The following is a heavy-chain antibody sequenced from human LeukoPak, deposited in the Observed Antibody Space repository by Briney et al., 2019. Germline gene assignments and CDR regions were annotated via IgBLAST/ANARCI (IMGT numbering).Heavy chain of an antibody. V-gene: IGHV3-30*04. Sequence: GGSLRLSCAASGFTFSSYAMHWVRQAPGKGLEWVAVIAYDGSNKYYADSVKGRFTISRDNSKNTLYLQMNSLRAEDTAVYYCARATAQWLGDQPFDYWGQGTLVTVSS. D-gene: IGHD6-19*01. CDR1: GFTFSSYA. J-gene: IGHJ4*02. CDR3: ARATAQWLGDQPFDY. CDR2: IAYDGSNK.